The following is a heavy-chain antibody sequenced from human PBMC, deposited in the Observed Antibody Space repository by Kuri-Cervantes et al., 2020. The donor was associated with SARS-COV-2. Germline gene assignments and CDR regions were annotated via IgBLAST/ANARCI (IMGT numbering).Heavy chain of an antibody. CDR1: GFTVSSNY. Sequence: GESLKISCAASGFTVSSNYMSWVRQAPGKGLEWVAVISYDGSNKYYADSVKGRFTISRDNSKNTLYLQMNSLRAEDTAVYYCARDPDGYDSRNDAFDIWGQGTRGTVSS. D-gene: IGHD5-12*01. V-gene: IGHV3-30-3*01. CDR3: ARDPDGYDSRNDAFDI. CDR2: ISYDGSNK. J-gene: IGHJ3*02.